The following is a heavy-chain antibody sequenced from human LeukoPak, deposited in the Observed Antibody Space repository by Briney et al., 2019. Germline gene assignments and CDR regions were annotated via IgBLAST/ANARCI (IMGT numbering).Heavy chain of an antibody. V-gene: IGHV4-59*08. Sequence: NASETLSLTCTVSGGSISHYFWSWIRQPPGQGLEWIGYVYSSGITNYNPSLKSRVTISVDTSKNQFSLKLSSVTAADTAVYYCARVYSSSSLGPWGQGTPVTVSS. D-gene: IGHD6-13*01. CDR1: GGSISHYF. CDR3: ARVYSSSSLGP. CDR2: VYSSGIT. J-gene: IGHJ4*02.